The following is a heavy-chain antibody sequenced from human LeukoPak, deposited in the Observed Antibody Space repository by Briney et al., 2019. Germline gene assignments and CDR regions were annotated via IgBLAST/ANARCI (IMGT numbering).Heavy chain of an antibody. CDR3: ARAKVLGITMIVVVSVASGI. V-gene: IGHV4-4*02. CDR2: IYHSGST. D-gene: IGHD3-22*01. J-gene: IGHJ3*02. CDR1: GGSISSSNW. Sequence: PSGTLSLTCAVSGGSISSSNWWSWVRQPPGKGPEWIGEIYHSGSTNYNPSLKSRVTISVDKSKNQFSLKLSSVTAADTAVYYCARAKVLGITMIVVVSVASGIWGQGTMVTVSS.